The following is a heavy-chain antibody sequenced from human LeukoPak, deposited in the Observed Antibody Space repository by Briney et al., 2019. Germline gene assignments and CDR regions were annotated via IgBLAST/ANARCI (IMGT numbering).Heavy chain of an antibody. CDR2: IYASGST. Sequence: SETLSLTCTVSGDSVSSYYWSWIRQPAGKGLEWIGRIYASGSTNYNPSLKSRVTMSLDTSKNQFSLNLSSVTAADTAVYYCARKALPGNWFDHWGQGTLVTVSS. CDR1: GDSVSSYY. V-gene: IGHV4-4*07. CDR3: ARKALPGNWFDH. J-gene: IGHJ5*02.